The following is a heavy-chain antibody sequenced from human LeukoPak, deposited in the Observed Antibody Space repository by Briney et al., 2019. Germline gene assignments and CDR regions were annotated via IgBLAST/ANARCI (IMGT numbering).Heavy chain of an antibody. Sequence: PSETLSLTCAVSGGSISSGGYSWSWIRQPPGKGLEWIGYIYHSGSNYYNPSLKSRVTISVDRPKTQFSLKLSSVTAADTAVYYCARGGPAALNWFDPWGQGTLVTVSS. D-gene: IGHD2-2*01. J-gene: IGHJ5*02. CDR2: IYHSGSN. CDR1: GGSISSGGYS. V-gene: IGHV4-30-2*01. CDR3: ARGGPAALNWFDP.